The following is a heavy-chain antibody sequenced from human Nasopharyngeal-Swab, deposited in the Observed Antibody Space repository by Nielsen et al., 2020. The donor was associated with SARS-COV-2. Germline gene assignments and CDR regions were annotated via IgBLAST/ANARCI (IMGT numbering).Heavy chain of an antibody. Sequence: GGSLRLSCAASGFTFSDYYMSWIRQAPGKGLEWVSYISSSGSTIYYADSVEGRFTISRDNAKKSLYLQMNSLRAEDTAVYYCARDRHGDDSRNYYYGMDVWGQGTTVSVSS. D-gene: IGHD4-23*01. CDR3: ARDRHGDDSRNYYYGMDV. CDR1: GFTFSDYY. CDR2: ISSSGSTI. V-gene: IGHV3-11*01. J-gene: IGHJ6*02.